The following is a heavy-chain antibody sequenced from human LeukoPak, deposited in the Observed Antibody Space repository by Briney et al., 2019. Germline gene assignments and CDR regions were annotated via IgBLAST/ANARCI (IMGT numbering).Heavy chain of an antibody. CDR1: GFTFSSYA. CDR2: ISGSGGGT. D-gene: IGHD3-22*01. Sequence: GGSLRLSCAASGFTFSSYAMSWVRQAPGKGLEWVSAISGSGGGTYYADSVKGRFTISRDNSKNTLYLQMNSLRAEDTAVYYCAKDRAYYYDSSGYYPIDYWGQGTLVTVSS. V-gene: IGHV3-23*01. J-gene: IGHJ4*02. CDR3: AKDRAYYYDSSGYYPIDY.